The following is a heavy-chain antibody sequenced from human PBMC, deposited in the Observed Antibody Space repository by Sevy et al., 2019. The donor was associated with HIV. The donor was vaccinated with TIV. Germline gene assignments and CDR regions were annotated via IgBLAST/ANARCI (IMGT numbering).Heavy chain of an antibody. J-gene: IGHJ4*02. D-gene: IGHD6-6*01. V-gene: IGHV1-69*13. Sequence: ASVKVSCKASGGTFSSYAISWVRQARGQGLEWMGGIIPIFGTANYAQKFQGRVTITADESTSTAYMELSSLRSEDTAVYYCARSDSSSPRRRHFDYWGQGTLVTVSS. CDR3: ARSDSSSPRRRHFDY. CDR2: IIPIFGTA. CDR1: GGTFSSYA.